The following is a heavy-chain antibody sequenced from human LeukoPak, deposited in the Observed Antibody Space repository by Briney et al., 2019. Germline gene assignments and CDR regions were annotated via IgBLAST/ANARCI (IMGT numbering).Heavy chain of an antibody. CDR3: AKRRGEGSSSWYSYYYMDV. J-gene: IGHJ6*03. CDR2: ISGSGGST. D-gene: IGHD6-13*01. CDR1: GFTFSSYA. Sequence: PGGSLRLSCAASGFTFSSYAMSWVRQAPGKGLEWVSAISGSGGSTYYADSVKGRFTISRDNSKNTLYLQMNCLRAEDTAVYYCAKRRGEGSSSWYSYYYMDVWGKGTTVTVSS. V-gene: IGHV3-23*01.